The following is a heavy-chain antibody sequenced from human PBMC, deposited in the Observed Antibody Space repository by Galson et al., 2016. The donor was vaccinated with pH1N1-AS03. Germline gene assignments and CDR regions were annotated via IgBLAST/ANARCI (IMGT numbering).Heavy chain of an antibody. CDR3: LRYASSRFDY. J-gene: IGHJ4*02. CDR2: INTQTGRP. Sequence: SVKVSCKASGYTLNSWGINWVRQAPGQGLEWMGWINTQTGRPTYAPGFIGRFVFSMDPSVSTAYVQINSLKADDTGVYYCLRYASSRFDYWGQGTLVTVSS. D-gene: IGHD2-8*01. CDR1: GYTLNSWG. V-gene: IGHV7-4-1*02.